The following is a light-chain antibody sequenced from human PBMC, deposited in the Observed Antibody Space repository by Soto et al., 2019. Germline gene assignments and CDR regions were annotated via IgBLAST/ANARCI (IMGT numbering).Light chain of an antibody. J-gene: IGLJ2*01. CDR1: SSNIGSNY. Sequence: QSVLTQPPSASGTPGQRVTISCSGSSSNIGSNYVYWYQQLPGTAPKLLIYSNNQRPSGVPDRFSGSKSGTSASLAISGLRSEDEADYYCCSYAGSYTLVFGGETKLTVL. CDR2: SNN. CDR3: CSYAGSYTLV. V-gene: IGLV1-47*02.